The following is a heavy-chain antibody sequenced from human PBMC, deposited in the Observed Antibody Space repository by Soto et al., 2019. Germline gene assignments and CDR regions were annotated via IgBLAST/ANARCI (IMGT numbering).Heavy chain of an antibody. CDR1: GGTFSSYA. D-gene: IGHD3-22*01. Sequence: SVKVSFKASGGTFSSYAISWVRQAPGQGLEWMGGIIPIFGTANYAQKFQGRVTITADESTSTAYMELSSLRSEDTAVYYCASAPYYYDSRGTRFDPWGQGTLVTVSS. V-gene: IGHV1-69*13. CDR2: IIPIFGTA. J-gene: IGHJ5*02. CDR3: ASAPYYYDSRGTRFDP.